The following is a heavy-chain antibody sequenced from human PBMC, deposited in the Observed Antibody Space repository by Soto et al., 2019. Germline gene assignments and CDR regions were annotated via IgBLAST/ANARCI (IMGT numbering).Heavy chain of an antibody. CDR3: ARGLPLAADY. CDR1: GYTFTSYA. CDR2: INAGNGNT. Sequence: QVQLVQSGAEEKKPGASVKVSCKASGYTFTSYAMHWVRQAPGQRLEWMGWINAGNGNTKYSQKFQGRVTITRDTAESTAYMELSSLRSEDTAVDYCARGLPLAADYWGQGTLVTVSS. J-gene: IGHJ4*02. V-gene: IGHV1-3*05.